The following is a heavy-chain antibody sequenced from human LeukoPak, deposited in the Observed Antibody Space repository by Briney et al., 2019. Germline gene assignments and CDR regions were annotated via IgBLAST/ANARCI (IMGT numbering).Heavy chain of an antibody. D-gene: IGHD3-3*01. CDR3: ARGRPYDFWSGYYRPLGYYYYMDV. CDR2: IIPIFGTA. CDR1: GGTFSSYA. Sequence: SVKVSCKASGGTFSSYAISWVRQAPGQGLEWMGGIIPIFGTANYAQKFQGRVTITADESTSTAYMELSSLRSEDTAVYYCARGRPYDFWSGYYRPLGYYYYMDVWGKGTTVTVSS. J-gene: IGHJ6*03. V-gene: IGHV1-69*13.